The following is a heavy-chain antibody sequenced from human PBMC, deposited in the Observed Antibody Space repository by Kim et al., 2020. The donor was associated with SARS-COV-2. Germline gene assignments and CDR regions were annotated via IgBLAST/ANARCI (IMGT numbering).Heavy chain of an antibody. CDR1: GYTFTSYA. J-gene: IGHJ6*02. CDR2: INTNTGNP. D-gene: IGHD3-10*01. Sequence: ASVKVSCKASGYTFTSYAMNWVRQAPGQGLEWMGWINTNTGNPTYAQGFTGRFVFSLDTSVSTAYLQISSLKAEDTAVYYCARDLGWFGELFSSVGSYYGMDVWGQGTTVTVSS. V-gene: IGHV7-4-1*02. CDR3: ARDLGWFGELFSSVGSYYGMDV.